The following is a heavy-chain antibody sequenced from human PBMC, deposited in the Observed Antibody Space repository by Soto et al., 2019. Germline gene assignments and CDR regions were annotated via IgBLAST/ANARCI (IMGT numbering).Heavy chain of an antibody. V-gene: IGHV3-30-3*01. J-gene: IGHJ3*02. CDR1: GFNFSSYA. CDR3: ARPNYYDSSGHDAFDI. D-gene: IGHD3-22*01. CDR2: ISYDGSNK. Sequence: GGSLRLSCAASGFNFSSYAMHWVRQAPGKGLEWVAVISYDGSNKYYADSVKGRFTISRDNSKNTLYLQMNSLRAEDTAVYYCARPNYYDSSGHDAFDIWGQGTMVTVSS.